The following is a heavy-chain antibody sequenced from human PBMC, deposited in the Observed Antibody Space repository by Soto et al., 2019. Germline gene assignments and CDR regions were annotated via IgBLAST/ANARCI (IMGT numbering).Heavy chain of an antibody. J-gene: IGHJ4*02. V-gene: IGHV1-69*13. D-gene: IGHD3-22*01. CDR3: ARNYDSSCYYVLFDY. CDR2: IIPIFGTA. CDR1: GGTFSSYA. Sequence: SVKVSCKASGGTFSSYAISWVRQAPGQALEWMGGIIPIFGTANYAQKFQGRVTITADESTRTAYMELSSMRSEDTAVYYCARNYDSSCYYVLFDYWGQGTPVTVSS.